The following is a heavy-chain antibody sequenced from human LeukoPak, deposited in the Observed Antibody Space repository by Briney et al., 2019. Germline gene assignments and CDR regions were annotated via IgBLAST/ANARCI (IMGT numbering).Heavy chain of an antibody. CDR2: FDRGSLDT. CDR1: GFTLSDYP. V-gene: IGHV3-23*01. Sequence: GGSLRLSCAASGFTLSDYPMTWVRQAPGKGLQWVSLFDRGSLDTYYADSVRGRFTVSRDDDKNTLYLQMNSLRAEDTAVYYCARRGYESSGPKYYFDHWGQGILVTVSS. D-gene: IGHD3-22*01. CDR3: ARRGYESSGPKYYFDH. J-gene: IGHJ4*02.